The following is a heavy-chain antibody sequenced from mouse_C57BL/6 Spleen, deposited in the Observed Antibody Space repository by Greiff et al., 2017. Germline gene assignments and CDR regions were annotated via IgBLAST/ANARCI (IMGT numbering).Heavy chain of an antibody. V-gene: IGHV5-17*01. J-gene: IGHJ2*01. D-gene: IGHD4-1*01. Sequence: EVQLQESGGGLVKPGGSLKLSCAASGFTFSDYGMHWVRQAPEKGLEWVAYISSGSSTIYYADTVKGRFTISRDNAKNTLFLQMTSLRSEDTAMYYCARTGTYPFDYWGQGTTLTVSS. CDR1: GFTFSDYG. CDR2: ISSGSSTI. CDR3: ARTGTYPFDY.